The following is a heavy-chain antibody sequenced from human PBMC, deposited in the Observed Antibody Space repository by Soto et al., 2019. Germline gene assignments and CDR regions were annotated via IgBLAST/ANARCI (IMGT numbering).Heavy chain of an antibody. CDR2: IYPGEHET. Sequence: GASLKISCQCSGYTFSNFWIGWLRQLPVKGLEWMGIIYPGEHETRYSPSFHGKVTISADKFIITAYVQCNSLEASDTAMYYCARNGGNSSYYYGTDVWGQGTPVTVSS. D-gene: IGHD4-4*01. V-gene: IGHV5-51*01. J-gene: IGHJ6*02. CDR1: GYTFSNFW. CDR3: ARNGGNSSYYYGTDV.